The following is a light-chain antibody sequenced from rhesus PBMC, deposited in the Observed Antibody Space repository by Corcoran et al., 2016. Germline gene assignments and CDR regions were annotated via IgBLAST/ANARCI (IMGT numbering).Light chain of an antibody. CDR2: KAS. CDR1: ENVNNY. V-gene: IGKV1-74*01. J-gene: IGKJ1*01. CDR3: QHCYGTRRT. Sequence: DIQMTQSPSSLSASVGDRVTITCRASENVNNYLNWYQQKPGRAPKLLIYKASTLQSGVPSRFSGRGSGTDYTFTISSLQPEDVATYYCQHCYGTRRTFGQGTKVEIK.